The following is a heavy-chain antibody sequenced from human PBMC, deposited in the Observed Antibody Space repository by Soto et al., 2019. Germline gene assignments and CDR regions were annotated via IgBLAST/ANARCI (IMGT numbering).Heavy chain of an antibody. V-gene: IGHV1-69*01. CDR3: ATHGLGVSSPPYFDN. Sequence: QLVQSGSEVKKPGSSVKVSCQASGGTFSGYVVTWVRQAPGQGLEWMGEFVPLFGTTNYGQRFSGRITTTAEQSTSTAYMELRTLRSDDTAVYYCATHGLGVSSPPYFDNWGQGTLVTVSS. CDR2: FVPLFGTT. J-gene: IGHJ4*02. CDR1: GGTFSGYV. D-gene: IGHD3-16*01.